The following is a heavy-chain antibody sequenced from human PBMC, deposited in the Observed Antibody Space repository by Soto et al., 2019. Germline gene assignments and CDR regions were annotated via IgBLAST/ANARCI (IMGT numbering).Heavy chain of an antibody. V-gene: IGHV4-31*11. Sequence: PSETLSLTCAVTGGSMTSGDQYWTWIRHRPGKGMEWIGYINHRRSFYYNPSLKSRVSMSVDTSKNQFSLNLSSVTAADAAVYYCARELPQRHRRNMDVWGQGTTVTVSS. CDR3: ARELPQRHRRNMDV. J-gene: IGHJ6*02. CDR2: INHRRSF. CDR1: GGSMTSGDQY. D-gene: IGHD1-1*01.